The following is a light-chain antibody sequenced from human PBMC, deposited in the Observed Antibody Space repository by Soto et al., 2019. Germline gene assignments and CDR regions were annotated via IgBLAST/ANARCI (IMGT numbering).Light chain of an antibody. J-gene: IGKJ1*01. CDR1: QTISSW. V-gene: IGKV1-5*03. CDR3: QHYNSYSEA. Sequence: DIPMTPSPSTLSGSLVDRVTITCRSSQTISSWLALYQQKPGKAPKLLIYMASTLKSGVPSRFSGSGSGTEFTLTISSLQPDDFATYYCQHYNSYSEAFGQGTKVDI. CDR2: MAS.